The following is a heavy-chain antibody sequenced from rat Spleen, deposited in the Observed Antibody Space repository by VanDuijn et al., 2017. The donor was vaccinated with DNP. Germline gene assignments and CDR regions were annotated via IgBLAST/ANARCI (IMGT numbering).Heavy chain of an antibody. J-gene: IGHJ1*01. D-gene: IGHD5-1*01. CDR1: GFSFSDYY. CDR2: IRYDGGRN. Sequence: EVQLVESGGGLVLPGRSLKLSCVASGFSFSDYYMAWIRQAPTKGLEWVAYIRYDGGRNYYGDSVKGRFTISRDNAKSTLYLQMDSLRSEDTATYYCATPRFQNWVFYWYFDFWGPGTMVTVSS. CDR3: ATPRFQNWVFYWYFDF. V-gene: IGHV5-20*01.